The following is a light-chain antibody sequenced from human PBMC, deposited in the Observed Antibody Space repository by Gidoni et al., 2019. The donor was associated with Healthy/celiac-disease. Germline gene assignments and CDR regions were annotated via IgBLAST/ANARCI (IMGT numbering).Light chain of an antibody. CDR2: DAS. Sequence: DIQMTQSPSSLSASVGDRVTITCPASQDISNYLNWYQQKPGKAPKLLIYDASNLETGVPSRFSGSGSGTDFTFTISSLQPEDIATYYCQQYDNLPGTFGQGTKLEIK. V-gene: IGKV1-33*01. CDR3: QQYDNLPGT. CDR1: QDISNY. J-gene: IGKJ2*02.